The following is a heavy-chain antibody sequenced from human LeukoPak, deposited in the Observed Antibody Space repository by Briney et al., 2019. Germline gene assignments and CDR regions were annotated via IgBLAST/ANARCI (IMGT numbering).Heavy chain of an antibody. V-gene: IGHV3-23*01. J-gene: IGHJ4*02. CDR1: GFTFSSYA. CDR3: ARDWIIGLAGLQRY. D-gene: IGHD6-19*01. Sequence: GGSLRLSCAASGFTFSSYAMSWVRQAPGKGLEWVSAISGSGGSTYYADSVKGRFTISRDNSKNTLYLQMNSLRAEDTAVYYCARDWIIGLAGLQRYWGQGTLVTVSS. CDR2: ISGSGGST.